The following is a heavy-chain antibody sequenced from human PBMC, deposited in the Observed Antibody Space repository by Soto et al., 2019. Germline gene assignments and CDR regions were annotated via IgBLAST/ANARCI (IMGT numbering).Heavy chain of an antibody. V-gene: IGHV4-31*03. CDR1: GGSISSGGYY. CDR2: IYYSGST. J-gene: IGHJ4*02. CDR3: ATCYDYVWGDLGVFDY. Sequence: QVQLQESGPGLVKPSQTLSLTCTVSGGSISSGGYYWSWIRQHPGKGLEWIGYIYYSGSTYYNPSLKRRVTISVDTSKNQFALKLSSVTAADTAVYYCATCYDYVWGDLGVFDYWGQGTLVTVSS. D-gene: IGHD3-16*01.